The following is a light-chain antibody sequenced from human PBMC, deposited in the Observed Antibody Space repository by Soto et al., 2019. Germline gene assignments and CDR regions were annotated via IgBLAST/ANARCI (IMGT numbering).Light chain of an antibody. J-gene: IGKJ1*01. V-gene: IGKV1-39*01. CDR1: QTDSTY. CDR3: QQTYTTPRT. Sequence: DIQMTQSPSSLSASVVERISITCRASQTDSTYLNWYQQKPGKAPTLLISATSTLQSGVPSRFSGSGSGTDFTLTITSLQPEDFATYYCQQTYTTPRTFGQGTKVDIK. CDR2: ATS.